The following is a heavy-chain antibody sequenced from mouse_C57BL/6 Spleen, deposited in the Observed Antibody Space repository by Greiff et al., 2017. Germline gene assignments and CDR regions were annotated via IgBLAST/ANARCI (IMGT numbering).Heavy chain of an antibody. Sequence: VQLQQSGPELVKPGASVKMSCKASGYTFTDYNMHWVKQSHGKSLEWIGYINPNTGGTSYNQKFKGKATLTVNKSSSTAYMELRSLTSEDSAVYYCARTGFIYYYGSNWYFDVWGTGTTVTVSS. CDR2: INPNTGGT. D-gene: IGHD1-1*01. J-gene: IGHJ1*03. CDR1: GYTFTDYN. CDR3: ARTGFIYYYGSNWYFDV. V-gene: IGHV1-22*01.